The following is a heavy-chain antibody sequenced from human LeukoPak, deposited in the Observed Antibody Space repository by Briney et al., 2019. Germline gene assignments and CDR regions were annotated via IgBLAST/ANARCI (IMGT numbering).Heavy chain of an antibody. CDR1: GFTLSRYW. J-gene: IGHJ4*02. CDR3: AKERGILGATYYFDY. Sequence: GSLRLSCAAPGFTLSRYWMSWVRQTPGKGLEWVANIKQDGSVKYYVDSVKGRFTISRDNSKNTLYLQMNSLRAEETAVYYCAKERGILGATYYFDYWGQGTLVTVSS. D-gene: IGHD1-26*01. CDR2: IKQDGSVK. V-gene: IGHV3-7*01.